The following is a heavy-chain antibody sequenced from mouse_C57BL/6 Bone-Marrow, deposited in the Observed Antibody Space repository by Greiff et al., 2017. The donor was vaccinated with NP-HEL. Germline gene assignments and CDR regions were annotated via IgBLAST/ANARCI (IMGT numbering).Heavy chain of an antibody. V-gene: IGHV1-69*01. Sequence: QVQLQQPGAELVMPGASVKLSCKASGYTFTSYWMHWVKQRPGQGLEWIGEIDPSDSYTNYNQKFKGKSPLTVDKSSSTAYMQLSSLTSEDSAVYYCARWYPYYYGSDYWGQGTTLTVSS. CDR2: IDPSDSYT. CDR1: GYTFTSYW. J-gene: IGHJ2*01. D-gene: IGHD1-1*01. CDR3: ARWYPYYYGSDY.